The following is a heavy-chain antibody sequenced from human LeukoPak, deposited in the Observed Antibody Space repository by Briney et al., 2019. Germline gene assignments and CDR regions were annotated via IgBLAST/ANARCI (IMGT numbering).Heavy chain of an antibody. CDR1: GFTFKSYT. Sequence: GGSVRLSCAASGFTFKSYTMNWVRQAPGKGLEWVSSITSSLSYISYADSVKGRFTISRDNARNSLSLQMNSLRAEDTAVYYCARDFGRTSDWQPRLYYGMDVWGQGTTVTVSS. CDR3: ARDFGRTSDWQPRLYYGMDV. CDR2: ITSSLSYI. V-gene: IGHV3-21*01. J-gene: IGHJ6*02. D-gene: IGHD2-2*01.